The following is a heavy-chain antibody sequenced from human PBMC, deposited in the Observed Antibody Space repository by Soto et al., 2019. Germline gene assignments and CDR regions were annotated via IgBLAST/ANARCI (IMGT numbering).Heavy chain of an antibody. J-gene: IGHJ4*02. D-gene: IGHD6-13*01. CDR3: AKDTDSSSWYYFDY. Sequence: ATGPSTAASRFTISCYSKYRGPPTTGKGLEWVSGISWNSGSIGYADSVKGRFTISRDNAKNSLYLQMNSLRAEDTALYYCAKDTDSSSWYYFDYWGQGTLVTVSS. V-gene: IGHV3-9*01. CDR2: ISWNSGSI. CDR1: RFTISCYS.